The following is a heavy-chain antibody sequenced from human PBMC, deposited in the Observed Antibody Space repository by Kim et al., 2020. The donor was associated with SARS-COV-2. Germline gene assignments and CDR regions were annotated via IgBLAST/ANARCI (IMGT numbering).Heavy chain of an antibody. J-gene: IGHJ6*02. CDR1: GGSISSSSYY. CDR2: IYYSGST. V-gene: IGHV4-39*01. Sequence: SETLSLTCTVSGGSISSSSYYWGWIRQPPGKGLEWIGSIYYSGSTYYNPSLKSRVTISVDTSKNQFSLKLSSVTAADTAVYYWARPYDSSGYYYYGMDVCGQGTTVTVSS. D-gene: IGHD3-22*01. CDR3: ARPYDSSGYYYYGMDV.